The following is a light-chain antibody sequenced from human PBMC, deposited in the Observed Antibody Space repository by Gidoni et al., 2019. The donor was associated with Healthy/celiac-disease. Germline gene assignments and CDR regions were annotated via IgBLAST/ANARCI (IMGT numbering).Light chain of an antibody. CDR3: QQYNNWPPST. Sequence: EIVMTQSPATLSVSPGERAPLSCRASQSVSSNLAWYQQKPGQAPRLLIYGASTRATGIPARFSGSGSGTEFTLTISSLQSEDCAVYYCQQYNNWPPSTFGQGTKLEIK. CDR2: GAS. J-gene: IGKJ2*01. V-gene: IGKV3-15*01. CDR1: QSVSSN.